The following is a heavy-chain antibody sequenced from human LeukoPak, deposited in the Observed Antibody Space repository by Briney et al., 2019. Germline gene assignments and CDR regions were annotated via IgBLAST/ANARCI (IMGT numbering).Heavy chain of an antibody. CDR2: ISGSGGST. D-gene: IGHD5-18*01. CDR3: AKDASGYSYGYYFDY. V-gene: IGHV3-23*01. J-gene: IGHJ4*02. CDR1: GLTFSDHY. Sequence: GGSLRLSCVASGLTFSDHYMDWVRQAPGKGLEWVSAISGSGGSTYYADSVKGRLTISRDNSKNTLYLQMNSLRAEDTAVYYCAKDASGYSYGYYFDYWGQGTLVTVSS.